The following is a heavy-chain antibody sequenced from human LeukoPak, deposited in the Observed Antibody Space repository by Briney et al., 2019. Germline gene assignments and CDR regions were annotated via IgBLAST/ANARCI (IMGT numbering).Heavy chain of an antibody. CDR1: GFIFSDYA. J-gene: IGHJ4*02. Sequence: GGSLRLSCAASGFIFSDYAMNWVRQAPGKGLEWVSAISGSGGSTYYADSVKGRFTISRDNSKNTLYLQMNSLRAEDTAVYYCAKDLQWELNYFDYWGQGTLVTVSS. CDR2: ISGSGGST. CDR3: AKDLQWELNYFDY. V-gene: IGHV3-23*01. D-gene: IGHD1-26*01.